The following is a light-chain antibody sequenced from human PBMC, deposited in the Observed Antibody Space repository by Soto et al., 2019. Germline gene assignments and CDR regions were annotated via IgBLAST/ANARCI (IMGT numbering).Light chain of an antibody. CDR1: QGISSN. CDR3: QQFHAYPRT. J-gene: IGKJ1*01. Sequence: DIQLTQSPSFLSASVGDRVTITCRASQGISSNLAWYQQKSGKAPKLLIFAASILQSWVPSRFSGSGSGTEFTLTISSLQPEDFATYCCQQFHAYPRTFGQGTKVEIK. V-gene: IGKV1-9*01. CDR2: AAS.